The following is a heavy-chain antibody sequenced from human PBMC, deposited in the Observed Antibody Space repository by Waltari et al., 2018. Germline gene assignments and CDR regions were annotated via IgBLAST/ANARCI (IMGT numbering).Heavy chain of an antibody. V-gene: IGHV2-5*01. J-gene: IGHJ4*02. CDR3: GHDGFGSGWYSIDY. D-gene: IGHD6-19*01. CDR2: IYWNDDK. CDR1: GFSLSTSGVA. Sequence: QITLKESGPTLVKPTQTLTLTCTFAGFSLSTSGVAVGWILQPPGQALEWLALIYWNDDKRYNPSLKSRLTITKDTSKNQVVLTMTNMDPVDTATYYCGHDGFGSGWYSIDYWGQGTLVTVSS.